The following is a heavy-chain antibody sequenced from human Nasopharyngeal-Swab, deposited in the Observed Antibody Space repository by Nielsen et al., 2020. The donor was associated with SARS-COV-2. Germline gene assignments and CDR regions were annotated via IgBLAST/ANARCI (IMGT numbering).Heavy chain of an antibody. V-gene: IGHV3-30*19. D-gene: IGHD6-19*01. CDR3: ARELMIHSGWYPFDY. Sequence: GESLKISCAASGFTFSSYGMHWVRQAPGKGLEWVAVISYDGSNKYYADSVKGRFTISRDNSKNTLYLQINSLRAEDTAVYYCARELMIHSGWYPFDYWGQGTLVTVSS. CDR2: ISYDGSNK. CDR1: GFTFSSYG. J-gene: IGHJ4*02.